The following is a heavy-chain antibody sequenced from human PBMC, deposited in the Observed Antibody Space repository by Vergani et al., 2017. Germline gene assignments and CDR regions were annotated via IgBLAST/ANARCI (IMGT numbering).Heavy chain of an antibody. V-gene: IGHV4-59*01. CDR1: GDSISTYY. D-gene: IGHD3-3*01. CDR3: ARGARVLRFLEWLLDAFDI. J-gene: IGHJ3*02. Sequence: QVQLQESGPGLVKPSETLSLTCSVSGDSISTYYWSWIRQPPGKRLEWIGFVHYSGSSNYNPSLRSRVTISVDTSKNQLSLKLSSVTAADTAVYYCARGARVLRFLEWLLDAFDIWGQGTMVTVSS. CDR2: VHYSGSS.